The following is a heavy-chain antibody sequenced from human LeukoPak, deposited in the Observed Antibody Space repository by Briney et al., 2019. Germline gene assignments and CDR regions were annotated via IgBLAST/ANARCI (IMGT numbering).Heavy chain of an antibody. J-gene: IGHJ4*02. V-gene: IGHV4-34*01. CDR3: ARSPGQWLEPYFDY. Sequence: SVTLSLTCAVYGGSFSGYYWSWIRQPPGKGLEWIGEINHSGSTNYNPSLKSRVTISVDTSKNQFSLKLSSVTAADTAVYYCARSPGQWLEPYFDYWGQGTLVTVSS. CDR2: INHSGST. CDR1: GGSFSGYY. D-gene: IGHD6-19*01.